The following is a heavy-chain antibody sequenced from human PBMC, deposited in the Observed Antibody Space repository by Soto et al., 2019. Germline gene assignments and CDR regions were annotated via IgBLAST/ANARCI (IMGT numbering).Heavy chain of an antibody. Sequence: ETLSLTCTVSGASISSSYWSWIRQSPGKGLEWIGYVYYSGSTNYNPSLKSRVTISVDTSKNLFSLKLSSVTAADTAVYYCARGYYDTSGQSNTFDIWGQGTMVTVSS. D-gene: IGHD3-22*01. CDR1: GASISSSY. CDR2: VYYSGST. CDR3: ARGYYDTSGQSNTFDI. V-gene: IGHV4-59*01. J-gene: IGHJ3*02.